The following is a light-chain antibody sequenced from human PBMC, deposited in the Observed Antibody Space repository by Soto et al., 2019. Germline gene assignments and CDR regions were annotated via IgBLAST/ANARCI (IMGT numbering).Light chain of an antibody. CDR3: SSYISDTARV. V-gene: IGLV2-14*01. CDR2: EVS. Sequence: QSALTQPASVSGSPVQSITISCTGTSSDVGGYNYVSWYQQNPGKAPKLMIFEVSNRPSGVSNRFSGSKSGNTASLTISGLQAEDEADYYCSSYISDTARVFGTGTQVTVL. J-gene: IGLJ1*01. CDR1: SSDVGGYNY.